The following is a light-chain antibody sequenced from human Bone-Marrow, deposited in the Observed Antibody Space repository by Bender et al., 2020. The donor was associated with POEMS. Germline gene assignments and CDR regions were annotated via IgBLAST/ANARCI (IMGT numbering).Light chain of an antibody. CDR2: EGS. CDR3: SSYTTSSTWV. Sequence: QSALTQPASVSGSPGQSITISCTGTSGDVGSYNLVSWYQQHPDKAPKLMIYEGSQRPSGISHRFSGSQSGNTASLTISGLQADDEADYYCSSYTTSSTWVFGGGTKLTVL. V-gene: IGLV2-14*02. CDR1: SGDVGSYNL. J-gene: IGLJ3*02.